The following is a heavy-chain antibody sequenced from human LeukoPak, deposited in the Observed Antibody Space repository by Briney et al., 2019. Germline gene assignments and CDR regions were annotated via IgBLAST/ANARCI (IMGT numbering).Heavy chain of an antibody. J-gene: IGHJ4*02. CDR1: GYTFTSYG. CDR2: ISAYNGNT. D-gene: IGHD6-6*01. CDR3: ASNGSSSTLDY. V-gene: IGHV1-18*01. Sequence: GASVKVSCKASGYTFTSYGISWVRQAPGQGLEWMGWISAYNGNTNYAQNLQGRVTMTTDTSTSTAYMEMRSLRSDDTAVYFCASNGSSSTLDYWGQGTLVIVSS.